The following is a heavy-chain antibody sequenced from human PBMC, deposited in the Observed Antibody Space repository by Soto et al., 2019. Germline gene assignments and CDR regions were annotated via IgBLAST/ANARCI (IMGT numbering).Heavy chain of an antibody. D-gene: IGHD5-18*01. Sequence: EVQLEESGGALVQPGRSLRLSCAASGFTFDDYAMHWVRQVLGKGLEWVSSISWNSGNIGYADSVKGRFTTSRYNAKNSLYLQMNSLRPEDTALYYCVRSKGGYSYGTPFYYWGQGTLVTVSS. CDR2: ISWNSGNI. CDR1: GFTFDDYA. CDR3: VRSKGGYSYGTPFYY. J-gene: IGHJ4*02. V-gene: IGHV3-9*01.